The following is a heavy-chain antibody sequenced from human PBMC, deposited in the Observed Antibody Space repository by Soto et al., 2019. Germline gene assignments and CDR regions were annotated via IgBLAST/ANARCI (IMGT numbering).Heavy chain of an antibody. CDR1: GFTLSDYY. V-gene: IGHV3-11*01. CDR2: ISSSGSTI. Sequence: VGSLRLSCAASGFTLSDYYMSWIRQAPGKGLEWVSYISSSGSTIYYADSVKGRFTISRDNAKNSLYLQMNSLRAEDTAVYYCASPVRRYSSGWYDYWGQGTLVTVSS. J-gene: IGHJ4*02. D-gene: IGHD6-19*01. CDR3: ASPVRRYSSGWYDY.